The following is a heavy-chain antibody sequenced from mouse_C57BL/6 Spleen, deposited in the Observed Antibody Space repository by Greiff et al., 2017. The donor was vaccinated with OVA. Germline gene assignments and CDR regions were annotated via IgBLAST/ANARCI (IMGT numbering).Heavy chain of an antibody. Sequence: VQLQQSGAELVRPGASVTLSCKASGYTFTDYEMHWVKQTPVHGLEWIGAIDPETGGTAYNQKFKGKAILTADKSSSTAYMELRSLTSEDSAGYYCTRNLGCAYWGQGTLVTVSA. V-gene: IGHV1-15*01. CDR3: TRNLGCAY. CDR1: GYTFTDYE. CDR2: IDPETGGT. J-gene: IGHJ3*01.